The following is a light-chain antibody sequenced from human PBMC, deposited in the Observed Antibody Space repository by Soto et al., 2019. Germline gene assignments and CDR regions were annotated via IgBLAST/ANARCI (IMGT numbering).Light chain of an antibody. CDR1: QSVSSSY. Sequence: EIVLTQSPGTLSLSPGERATLSCRASQSVSSSYLAWYQQKPGQAPRLLIYGESRRATGIPDRFSGSGSGTDFTSTISRLEPEDSAVYYCQQYGSSPLYTFGQGTKLEIK. CDR3: QQYGSSPLYT. CDR2: GES. J-gene: IGKJ2*01. V-gene: IGKV3-20*01.